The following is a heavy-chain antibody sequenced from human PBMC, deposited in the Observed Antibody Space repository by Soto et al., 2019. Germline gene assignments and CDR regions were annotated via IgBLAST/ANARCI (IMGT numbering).Heavy chain of an antibody. V-gene: IGHV4-34*01. CDR3: ARGRLTTRTWYSSSWVDY. CDR1: GVSFSGYY. J-gene: IGHJ4*02. D-gene: IGHD6-13*01. Sequence: SETLSLTCAVYGVSFSGYYWSWIRQPPGKGLEWIGEINHSGSTNYNPSLKSRVTISVDTSKNQFSLKLSSVTAADTAVYYCARGRLTTRTWYSSSWVDYWGQGTLVTVSS. CDR2: INHSGST.